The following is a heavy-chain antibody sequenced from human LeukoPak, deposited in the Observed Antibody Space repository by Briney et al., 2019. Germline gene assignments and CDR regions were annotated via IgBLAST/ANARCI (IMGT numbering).Heavy chain of an antibody. CDR2: IRYDGSNK. CDR3: ARGTAYSSSWYGAFDI. Sequence: GGSLRLSCAASGFTFSSYGMHWVRQAPGKGLEWVAFIRYDGSNKYYADSVKGRFTISRDNSKNTLHLQMNSLRAEDTAVYYCARGTAYSSSWYGAFDIWGQGTMVTVSS. D-gene: IGHD6-13*01. J-gene: IGHJ3*02. CDR1: GFTFSSYG. V-gene: IGHV3-30*02.